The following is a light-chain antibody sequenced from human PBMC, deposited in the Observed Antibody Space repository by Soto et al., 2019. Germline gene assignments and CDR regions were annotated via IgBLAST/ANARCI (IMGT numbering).Light chain of an antibody. J-gene: IGKJ5*01. CDR1: QTVSSSY. V-gene: IGKV3-20*01. Sequence: ETVLTQSPGTLSVSPGDTATLSCRASQTVSSSYLAWYQQKPGQAPKLLIYATSSRATDIPDRFSGSGSGTDFTLTITRVEPEDVAVYHCQQSGGSPLITFGHGTRLEMK. CDR3: QQSGGSPLIT. CDR2: ATS.